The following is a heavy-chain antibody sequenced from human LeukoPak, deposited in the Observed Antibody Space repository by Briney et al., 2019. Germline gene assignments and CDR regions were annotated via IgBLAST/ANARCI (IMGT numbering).Heavy chain of an antibody. CDR3: AKDEQCSLDYYYYYGMDV. Sequence: GGSLRLSCAASGFTFSSYSMSWVRQAPGKGLEWVSAISGSGGSTYYADSVKGRFTISRDNSKNTLYLQMNSLRAEDTAVYYCAKDEQCSLDYYYYYGMDVWGQGTTVTVSS. CDR1: GFTFSSYS. CDR2: ISGSGGST. J-gene: IGHJ6*02. V-gene: IGHV3-23*01. D-gene: IGHD1/OR15-1a*01.